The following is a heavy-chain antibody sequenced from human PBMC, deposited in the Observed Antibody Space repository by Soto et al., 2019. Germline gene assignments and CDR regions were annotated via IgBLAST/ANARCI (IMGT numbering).Heavy chain of an antibody. J-gene: IGHJ4*02. CDR2: ISNDENIK. Sequence: PGGSLRLSCVASGFTFSNFGMHWVRQAPGKGLEWVAVISNDENIKQYADSVRGRFAISRDNSKNTLSLQMTSLRAEDTAIYYCARGLRSVLDYWGQGTLVTVSS. D-gene: IGHD6-6*01. CDR3: ARGLRSVLDY. CDR1: GFTFSNFG. V-gene: IGHV3-33*01.